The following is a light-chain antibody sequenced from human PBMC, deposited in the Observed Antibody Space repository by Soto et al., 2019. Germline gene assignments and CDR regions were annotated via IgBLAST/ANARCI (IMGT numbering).Light chain of an antibody. J-gene: IGLJ3*02. CDR2: DVS. V-gene: IGLV2-14*01. CDR1: NSDVGGYNY. Sequence: QSVLTQPASVSGSPGQSITISCTGTNSDVGGYNYVSWYQQHPGKAPKLMIYDVSNRPSGVSNRFSGSKSGNTASLTISGLQAEDEADYYCSSYTKTDSWVFGGGTKVTVL. CDR3: SSYTKTDSWV.